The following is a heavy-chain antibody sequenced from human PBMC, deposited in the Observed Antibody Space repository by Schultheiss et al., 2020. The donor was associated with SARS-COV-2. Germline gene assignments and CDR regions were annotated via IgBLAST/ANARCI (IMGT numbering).Heavy chain of an antibody. CDR3: ARGLWWFDP. CDR2: ISSDGTNK. Sequence: GGSLRLSCAASGFTFSTHVIHWVRQAPGKGLEWVAAISSDGTNKYYADSVKGRFTISRDNSKNTLYLQMNSLRAEDTAVYYCARGLWWFDPWGQGTLVTVSS. V-gene: IGHV3-30*04. J-gene: IGHJ5*02. CDR1: GFTFSTHV.